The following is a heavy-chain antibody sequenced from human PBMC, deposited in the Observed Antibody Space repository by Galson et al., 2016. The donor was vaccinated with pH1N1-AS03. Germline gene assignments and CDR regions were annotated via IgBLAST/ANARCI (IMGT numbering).Heavy chain of an antibody. CDR1: GYIFTGFY. V-gene: IGHV1-2*04. CDR3: ARDPRGPCTSATCPTTYYFGMDV. CDR2: INTDSGVT. Sequence: SVKDSCKASGYIFTGFYVHWVRQAPGQGLEWMGWINTDSGVTNYAQKFEAWVTMTRDTSVSTAYMELYGLKSDDTAVYYCARDPRGPCTSATCPTTYYFGMDVWGQGTTVIVSS. D-gene: IGHD2-2*01. J-gene: IGHJ6*02.